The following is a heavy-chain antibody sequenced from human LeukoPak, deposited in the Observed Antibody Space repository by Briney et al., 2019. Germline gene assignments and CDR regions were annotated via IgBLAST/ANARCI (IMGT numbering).Heavy chain of an antibody. CDR3: AREGKRRATIFGVVDYYFDY. J-gene: IGHJ4*02. D-gene: IGHD3-3*01. CDR2: IDWDGGSA. CDR1: GFTFDDYA. V-gene: IGHV3-43D*03. Sequence: PGGSLRLSCAASGFTFDDYAMHWVRQAPGKGLEWVSLIDWDGGSAYYADSVKGRFTISRDNAKNSLYLQMNSLRAEDTAVYYCAREGKRRATIFGVVDYYFDYWGQGTLVTVSS.